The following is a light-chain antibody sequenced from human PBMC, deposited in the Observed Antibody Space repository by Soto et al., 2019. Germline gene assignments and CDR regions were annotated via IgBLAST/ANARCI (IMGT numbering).Light chain of an antibody. CDR3: AAWDDSLTNVV. J-gene: IGLJ2*01. CDR1: SSNIGNNI. Sequence: QSVLTQAPSASGTPGQRVTISCSGRSSNIGNNIVNWYQQLPGTAPKLLIYGDNQRPSGVPDRFSGSKSGTSASLAISGLKSVDGGDYYCAAWDDSLTNVVFGGGTKLTVL. CDR2: GDN. V-gene: IGLV1-44*01.